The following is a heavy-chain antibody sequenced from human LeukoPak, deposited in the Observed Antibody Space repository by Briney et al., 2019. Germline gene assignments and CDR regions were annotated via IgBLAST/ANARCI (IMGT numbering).Heavy chain of an antibody. Sequence: PSETLSLTCTVSGGSISSSSYYWGWIRQPPGKGLEWIGSIYYSGSTYYNPSLKSRVTISVDTSKNQFSLKLSSVTAADTAVYYCARHRLDCSSTSCYAYYYYMDVWGKGTTVTVSS. CDR1: GGSISSSSYY. J-gene: IGHJ6*03. CDR2: IYYSGST. D-gene: IGHD2-2*01. CDR3: ARHRLDCSSTSCYAYYYYMDV. V-gene: IGHV4-39*01.